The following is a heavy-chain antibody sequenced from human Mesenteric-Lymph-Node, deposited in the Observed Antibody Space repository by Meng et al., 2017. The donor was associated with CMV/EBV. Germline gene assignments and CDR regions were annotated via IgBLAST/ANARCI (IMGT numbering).Heavy chain of an antibody. D-gene: IGHD2-8*01. CDR1: GGSISTYY. CDR3: AKETGVLMAHSYGMDV. CDR2: IHYTGST. V-gene: IGHV4-59*01. Sequence: SETLSLTCTVSGGSISTYYWTWIRQPPGEGLEWIAYIHYTGSTNYNPSLKSRVTMSVDTSKNQFSLRLGSVTAADTAVYYCAKETGVLMAHSYGMDVWGQGTTVTVSS. J-gene: IGHJ6*02.